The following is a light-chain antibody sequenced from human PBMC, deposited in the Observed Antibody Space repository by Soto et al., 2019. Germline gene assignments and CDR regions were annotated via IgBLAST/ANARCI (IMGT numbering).Light chain of an antibody. CDR1: QAIDSW. Sequence: DIHITHSPSSVSSSVFYIFSITCLSSQAIDSWLAWYQQKPGEAPKLLIFTGSLLHSGVPPRFSGSGSGTDFTLTISSLQPEDFATYYCQQTLSFPPTFGQGTKVDIK. CDR3: QQTLSFPPT. V-gene: IGKV1-12*01. CDR2: TGS. J-gene: IGKJ1*01.